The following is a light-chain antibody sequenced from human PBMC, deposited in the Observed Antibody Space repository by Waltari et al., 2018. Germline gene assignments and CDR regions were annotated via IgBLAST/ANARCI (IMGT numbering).Light chain of an antibody. CDR1: GLRSYH. J-gene: IGLJ2*01. Sequence: SSELPHDPAVSVAMGQTVTITCQGHGLRSYHSSWYQQRPGQAPILIMYDKNNRPSGVPDRFSGSNSDNTASLTITGAQAEDEASYYCHSRDASGVGGSFGGGTKLTVL. V-gene: IGLV3-19*01. CDR3: HSRDASGVGGS. CDR2: DKN.